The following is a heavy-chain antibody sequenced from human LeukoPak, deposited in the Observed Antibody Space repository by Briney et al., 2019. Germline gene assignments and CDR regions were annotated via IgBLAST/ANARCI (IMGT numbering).Heavy chain of an antibody. CDR1: GYTFTSYD. V-gene: IGHV1-8*03. CDR2: MNPNSGNT. CDR3: ARGYSYGSALGY. Sequence: ASVKVSCKASGYTFTSYDINWVRQATGQGLEWMGWMNPNSGNTGYAQKFQGRVTITRNTSISTAYMELSSLRSEDTAVYYCARGYSYGSALGYWGQGTLVTVSS. D-gene: IGHD5-18*01. J-gene: IGHJ4*02.